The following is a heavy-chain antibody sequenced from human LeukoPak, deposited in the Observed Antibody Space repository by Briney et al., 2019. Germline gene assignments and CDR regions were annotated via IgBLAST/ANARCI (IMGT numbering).Heavy chain of an antibody. J-gene: IGHJ4*02. D-gene: IGHD5-18*01. CDR2: IYYSGST. Sequence: SETLSLTCTVSGGSISSSSYYWGWIRQPPGKGLEWIGSIYYSGSTYYNPSLKSRVTISVDTSKNQFSLKLSSVTAADTAVYYCASQHMDTADYWGQGTLVTVSS. V-gene: IGHV4-39*01. CDR1: GGSISSSSYY. CDR3: ASQHMDTADY.